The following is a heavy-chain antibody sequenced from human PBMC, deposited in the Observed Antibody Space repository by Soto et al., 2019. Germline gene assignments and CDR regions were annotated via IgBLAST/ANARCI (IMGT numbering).Heavy chain of an antibody. CDR2: ISTYNGDT. CDR1: GYTFTRSG. D-gene: IGHD5-12*01. V-gene: IGHV1-18*01. CDR3: AREGVAPYYYHGLDA. J-gene: IGHJ6*02. Sequence: QVQLVQSGAEVKKPGASVQVSCKASGYTFTRSGISWVRQAAGQGLQWMGWISTYNGDTNYARTFQGRVTMPTDTSTSTVHMEVRSLRSDDTVVYYCAREGVAPYYYHGLDAWGQGTPVTVSS.